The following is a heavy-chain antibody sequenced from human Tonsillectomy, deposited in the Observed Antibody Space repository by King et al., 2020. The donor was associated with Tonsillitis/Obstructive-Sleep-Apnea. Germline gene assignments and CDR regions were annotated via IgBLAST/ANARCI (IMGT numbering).Heavy chain of an antibody. D-gene: IGHD1-1*01. CDR2: ISSSSSYI. CDR1: GFTFSPYA. Sequence: VQLVESGGGLVKPGGSLRLSCAASGFTFSPYAMNWVRQAPGKGLEWVSFISSSSSYIYYADSVKGRFTISRDNAKNSLSLQMNSLRGEDTAVYYCARDVKYNISPRFADSWGQGTLVTVSS. CDR3: ARDVKYNISPRFADS. V-gene: IGHV3-21*01. J-gene: IGHJ4*02.